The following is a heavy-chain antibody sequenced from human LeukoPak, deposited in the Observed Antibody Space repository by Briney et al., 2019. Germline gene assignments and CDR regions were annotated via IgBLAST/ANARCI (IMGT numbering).Heavy chain of an antibody. J-gene: IGHJ3*02. V-gene: IGHV4-4*07. D-gene: IGHD6-19*01. Sequence: SETLSLTCTVSGGSISSYYWSWVRQPAGKGLEWIGRIYNSGSTNNNPSLKSRVTMSVDTSKNQFSLKLSSVTAADTAVYYCAGRGDIAVAGRAFDIWGQGTMVTVSS. CDR1: GGSISSYY. CDR3: AGRGDIAVAGRAFDI. CDR2: IYNSGST.